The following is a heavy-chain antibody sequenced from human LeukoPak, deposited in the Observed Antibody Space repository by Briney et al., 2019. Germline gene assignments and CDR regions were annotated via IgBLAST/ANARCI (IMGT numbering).Heavy chain of an antibody. CDR1: GFTFRTYA. CDR2: ITGNGDTI. J-gene: IGHJ4*02. Sequence: GGSLRLSCAAFGFTFRTYAMNWVRQAPGKGLEWVSLITGNGDTIQYADSVKGRFTISRDNSKNTLYLQMNNVRAEDTAMYYCAKDQGGRGYGDFDYWGQGTLVTVSS. CDR3: AKDQGGRGYGDFDY. D-gene: IGHD4-17*01. V-gene: IGHV3-23*01.